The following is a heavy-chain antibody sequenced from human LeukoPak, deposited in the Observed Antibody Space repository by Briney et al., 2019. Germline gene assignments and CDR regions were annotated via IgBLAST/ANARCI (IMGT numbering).Heavy chain of an antibody. CDR3: ARDAALAVAVDYYYYGMDV. J-gene: IGHJ6*02. CDR2: IKQDGSEK. D-gene: IGHD6-19*01. Sequence: GGSLRLSCAASGFTFSSYWMSWVRQAPGKGLEWVANIKQDGSEKYYVDSVKGRFTISRDNAKNSLYLQMNSLGAEDTAVYYCARDAALAVAVDYYYYGMDVWGQGTTVTVSS. V-gene: IGHV3-7*01. CDR1: GFTFSSYW.